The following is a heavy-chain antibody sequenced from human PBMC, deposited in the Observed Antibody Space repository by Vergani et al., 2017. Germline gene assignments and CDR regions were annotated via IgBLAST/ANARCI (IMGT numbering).Heavy chain of an antibody. CDR2: ISSSGSTI. Sequence: VQLQESGPGLVKPSGTLSLTCAVSGGSISSSNWRSWVRQPPGKGLEWVSYISSSGSTIYYADSVKGRFTIARDNAKNSLYLQMNSRRAEDTAVYYCARVGQLWGPAGFDYWGQGTLVTVSS. D-gene: IGHD5-18*01. J-gene: IGHJ4*02. V-gene: IGHV3-48*03. CDR1: GGSISSSN. CDR3: ARVGQLWGPAGFDY.